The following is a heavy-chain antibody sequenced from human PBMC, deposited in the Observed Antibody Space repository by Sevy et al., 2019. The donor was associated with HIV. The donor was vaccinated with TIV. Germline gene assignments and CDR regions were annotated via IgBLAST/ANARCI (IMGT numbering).Heavy chain of an antibody. CDR3: ARDKNHYDRSVYYDAFDI. J-gene: IGHJ3*02. CDR1: GFTLSSFW. CDR2: IKEDGIDK. Sequence: GGSLRLSCAASGFTLSSFWMTWVRQAPGKGLEWVANIKEDGIDKNYLDSVKGRFTISRDNAKNSRYLQMNSLRAEDTAVYYDARDKNHYDRSVYYDAFDIWGQGTMVTVSS. V-gene: IGHV3-7*03. D-gene: IGHD3-22*01.